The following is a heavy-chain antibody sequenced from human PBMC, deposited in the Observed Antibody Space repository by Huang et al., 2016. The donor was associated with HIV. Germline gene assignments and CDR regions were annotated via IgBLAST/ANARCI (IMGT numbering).Heavy chain of an antibody. Sequence: EVQLAESGGGFVRPGGSLRLSCAASGFSFRDFVMSWIRQPPGKGLEWVSTVTGSGGAKYYADAGKGRFTISRDNSKSTLYLEMTSLRVDDTAVYYCGPYDYRGQGTLVSVSS. J-gene: IGHJ4*02. CDR1: GFSFRDFV. V-gene: IGHV3-23*04. CDR3: GPYDY. CDR2: VTGSGGAK.